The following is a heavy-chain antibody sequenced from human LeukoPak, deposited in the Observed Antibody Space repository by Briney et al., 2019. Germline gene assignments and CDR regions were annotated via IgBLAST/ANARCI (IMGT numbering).Heavy chain of an antibody. V-gene: IGHV4-59*01. CDR2: IYYSGRT. Sequence: SETLSLTCTVSGGSTSSFYWSWVRQPPGEGRGWIGYIYYSGRTNYHPSLRTRVTISVDPSKNQFSLKLSSVTAADTAVYYWARARWLRFGPTNHDAFDIWGQGTMVTVSA. CDR1: GGSTSSFY. D-gene: IGHD5-12*01. J-gene: IGHJ3*02. CDR3: ARARWLRFGPTNHDAFDI.